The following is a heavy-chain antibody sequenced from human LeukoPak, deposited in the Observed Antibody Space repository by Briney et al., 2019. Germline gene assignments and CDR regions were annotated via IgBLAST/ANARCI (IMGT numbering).Heavy chain of an antibody. CDR1: GGSISSHY. CDR3: ARDASRDGYSLNDY. Sequence: SETLSLTCTVSGGSISSHYWSWIRQPPGNRLEWIGYIYYSGITNYNPSLKSRVTISVDTSKNQFSLKLSSVTAADTAVYYCARDASRDGYSLNDYWGQGTLVTVSS. J-gene: IGHJ4*02. D-gene: IGHD5-24*01. V-gene: IGHV4-59*11. CDR2: IYYSGIT.